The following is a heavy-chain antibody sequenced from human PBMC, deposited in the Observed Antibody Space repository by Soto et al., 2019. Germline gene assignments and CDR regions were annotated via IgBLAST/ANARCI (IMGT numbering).Heavy chain of an antibody. CDR1: GFTFSSYG. Sequence: QVQLVESGVGVVQPGRSLRLSCAASGFTFSSYGMHWVRQAPGKGLEWVAVISYDGSNKYYADSVKGRFTISRDNSKNTLYLQMTSLRAEDTAVYYCAKDHRRIAVAAPLGPWGQGTLVTVSS. CDR2: ISYDGSNK. D-gene: IGHD6-19*01. CDR3: AKDHRRIAVAAPLGP. V-gene: IGHV3-30*18. J-gene: IGHJ5*02.